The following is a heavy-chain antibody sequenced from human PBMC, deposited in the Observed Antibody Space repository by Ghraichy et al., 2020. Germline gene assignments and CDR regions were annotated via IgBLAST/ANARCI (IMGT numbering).Heavy chain of an antibody. Sequence: GGSLRLSCVGSGFTFSSYSMNWVRQSPGKGLEWVSSITSSSRTKSYADSVKGRFTISRDNAQNSLYLQMSSLRDEDTAVYYCARGSTVVRFECYDVMDVWGQGTTVTVSS. CDR1: GFTFSSYS. V-gene: IGHV3-48*02. D-gene: IGHD4-23*01. CDR2: ITSSSRTK. J-gene: IGHJ6*02. CDR3: ARGSTVVRFECYDVMDV.